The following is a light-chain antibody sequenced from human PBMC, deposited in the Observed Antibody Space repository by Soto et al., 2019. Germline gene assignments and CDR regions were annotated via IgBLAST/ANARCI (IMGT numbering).Light chain of an antibody. CDR3: QQSYTTPWT. Sequence: DIQMTQSPSSLSASIGDRATITCRASQPIVNYLNWYQQKSGGAPKVLIYGTSKLHSGVPSRFSGSGSATNFSLTISSLHPEDFATYICQQSYTTPWTFGRGTKVDIK. CDR1: QPIVNY. V-gene: IGKV1-39*01. J-gene: IGKJ1*01. CDR2: GTS.